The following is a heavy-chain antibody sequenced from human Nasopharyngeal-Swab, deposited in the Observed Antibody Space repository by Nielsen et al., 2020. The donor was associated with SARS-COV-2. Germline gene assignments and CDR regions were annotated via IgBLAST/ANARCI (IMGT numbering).Heavy chain of an antibody. D-gene: IGHD6-13*01. CDR3: ARVAAAGGDV. Sequence: MRQPPGKGLEWIGYIYYSGSTNYNPSLKSRVTISVDTSKNQFSLKLSSVTAADTAVYYCARVAAAGGDVWGQGTTVTVSS. J-gene: IGHJ6*02. V-gene: IGHV4-59*01. CDR2: IYYSGST.